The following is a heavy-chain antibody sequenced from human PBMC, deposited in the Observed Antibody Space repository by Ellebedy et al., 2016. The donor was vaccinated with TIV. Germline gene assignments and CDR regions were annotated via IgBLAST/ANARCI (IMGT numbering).Heavy chain of an antibody. V-gene: IGHV4-39*01. Sequence: SETLSLXCNVSGGSISGTYTSYYWGWIRQPPGKGLEWIGSIYDSGRTHYNPSLKSRVTISVDTSKNQFSLNLSSVTAADTALYYCARIWFGDLFSPEGDVWGQGTTVTVSS. CDR3: ARIWFGDLFSPEGDV. CDR1: GGSISGTYTSYY. CDR2: IYDSGRT. J-gene: IGHJ6*02. D-gene: IGHD3-10*01.